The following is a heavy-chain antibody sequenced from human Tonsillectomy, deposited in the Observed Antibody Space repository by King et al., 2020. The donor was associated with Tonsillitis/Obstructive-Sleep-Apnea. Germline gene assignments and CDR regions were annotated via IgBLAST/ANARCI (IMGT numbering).Heavy chain of an antibody. CDR3: VKVFPSSSGKYYFDY. V-gene: IGHV3-64D*06. D-gene: IGHD6-6*01. J-gene: IGHJ4*02. CDR2: ISINGGST. CDR1: GLTFSGNG. Sequence: VQLVESGGGLVQPGGYLRLSCSVSGLTFSGNGMHWVRQAPVKGLEYVSAISINGGSTYYADSVKGRFTISSDNSKNTLYLQMSSLRTEDTAVYYCVKVFPSSSGKYYFDYWGQGTLVTVSS.